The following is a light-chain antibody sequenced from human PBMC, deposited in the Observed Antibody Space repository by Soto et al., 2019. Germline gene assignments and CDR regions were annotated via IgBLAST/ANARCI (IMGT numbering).Light chain of an antibody. CDR2: DAS. CDR3: QQYNNWPPYT. CDR1: QSVGSN. V-gene: IGKV3-15*01. Sequence: EIVMTQSPATLSVSPGERATLSCRASQSVGSNLAWYQQKPGQAPRLLIYDASTRATGIPARFSGSGSETEFTLIISSLQSEDFAVYYCQQYNNWPPYTFGRGTNLEIK. J-gene: IGKJ2*01.